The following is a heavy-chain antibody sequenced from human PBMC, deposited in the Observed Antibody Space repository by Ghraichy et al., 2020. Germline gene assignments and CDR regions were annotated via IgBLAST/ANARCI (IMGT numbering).Heavy chain of an antibody. Sequence: SETLSLTCAAYGGSFSSYWWTWIRQPPGRGLEWIGEINHSGSTNYNPSLKSRVVISVDTSKSHFSLMLSSVTAADTAVYYCARGPSIVVVPCAGYYYMDVWGRGTAVTVSS. CDR2: INHSGST. D-gene: IGHD2-2*01. CDR3: ARGPSIVVVPCAGYYYMDV. J-gene: IGHJ6*03. CDR1: GGSFSSYW. V-gene: IGHV4-34*01.